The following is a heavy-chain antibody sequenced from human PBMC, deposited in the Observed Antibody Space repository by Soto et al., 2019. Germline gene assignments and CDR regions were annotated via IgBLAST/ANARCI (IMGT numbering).Heavy chain of an antibody. CDR2: ISGSGGST. CDR1: GFTFSSYA. D-gene: IGHD6-6*01. J-gene: IGHJ5*02. V-gene: IGHV3-23*01. Sequence: VGSLRLSCAASGFTFSSYAMSWVRQAPVKVLEWVSAISGSGGSTYYADSVKGRFTISRDNSKNTLYLQMNSLRAEDTAVYYCAKLPDPFSSSSRWFDPWGQGTLVTVSS. CDR3: AKLPDPFSSSSRWFDP.